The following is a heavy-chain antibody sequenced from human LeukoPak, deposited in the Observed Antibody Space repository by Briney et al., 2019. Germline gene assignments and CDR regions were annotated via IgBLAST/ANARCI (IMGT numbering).Heavy chain of an antibody. CDR1: GGSISSYY. V-gene: IGHV4-4*08. CDR3: AREWLSSYYYYMDV. CDR2: IYTSGST. Sequence: SETLSLTCTVSGGSISSYYWSWIRQPPGKGLEWIGYIYTSGSTNYNPSLKSRVTMSVDTSKNQFSLKLSSVTAADTAVYYCAREWLSSYYYYMDVWGKGTTVTVSS. D-gene: IGHD3-22*01. J-gene: IGHJ6*03.